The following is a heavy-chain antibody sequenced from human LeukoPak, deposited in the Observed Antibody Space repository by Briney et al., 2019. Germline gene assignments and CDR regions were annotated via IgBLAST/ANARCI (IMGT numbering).Heavy chain of an antibody. V-gene: IGHV1-2*02. CDR3: ARAMVYFDY. Sequence: ASVTVSCQASGYTFTGYYMHWLRPAPGQGLAWMGWINHNSGGTNYSQKFQGRVTMTRDTSISTAYMELSRLRSDDTAVYYCARAMVYFDYWGQGTLVTVSS. CDR2: INHNSGGT. J-gene: IGHJ4*02. CDR1: GYTFTGYY. D-gene: IGHD5-18*01.